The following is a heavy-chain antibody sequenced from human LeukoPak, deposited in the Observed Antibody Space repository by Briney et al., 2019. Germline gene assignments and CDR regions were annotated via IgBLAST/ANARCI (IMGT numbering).Heavy chain of an antibody. D-gene: IGHD2-15*01. J-gene: IGHJ5*02. CDR1: GGTFSSYA. CDR3: ARAGYGSGYCSGGSCYFNWFDP. CDR2: IVPIFGTA. Sequence: GASVKVSCKASGGTFSSYAISWVRQAPGQGLEWMGGIVPIFGTANYAQKFQGRVTITADESTSTAYMELSSLRSEDTAVYYCARAGYGSGYCSGGSCYFNWFDPWGQGTLVTVSS. V-gene: IGHV1-69*13.